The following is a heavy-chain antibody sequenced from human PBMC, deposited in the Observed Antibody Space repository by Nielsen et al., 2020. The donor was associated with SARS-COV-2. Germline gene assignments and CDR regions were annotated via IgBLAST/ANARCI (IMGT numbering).Heavy chain of an antibody. CDR1: GFNFNAYA. CDR3: VRDNVLVTAVNGHYYGMDV. CDR2: ISYDGSNT. Sequence: GESLKISCVASGFNFNAYAMHWVRQAPGKGLEWVAYISYDGSNTYYADSIKGRFTVSRDRSTNILYLQMSSLRAEDTAVYYCVRDNVLVTAVNGHYYGMDVWGQGTTVTVSS. D-gene: IGHD2-2*01. J-gene: IGHJ6*02. V-gene: IGHV3-30*03.